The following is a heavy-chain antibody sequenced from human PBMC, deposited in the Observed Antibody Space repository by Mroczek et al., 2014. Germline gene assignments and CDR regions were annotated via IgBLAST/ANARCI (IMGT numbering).Heavy chain of an antibody. Sequence: QVQLQQWGPGLVKPSETLSLTCTVSGGSISSSSYYWGWIRQPPGKGLEWIGSIYYSGSTYYNPSLKSRVTISVDTSKNQFSLKLSSVTAADTAVYYCASPRRDGYANWGQGTLVTVSS. CDR1: GGSISSSSYY. D-gene: IGHD5-24*01. CDR2: IYYSGST. V-gene: IGHV4-39*01. CDR3: ASPRRDGYAN. J-gene: IGHJ4*02.